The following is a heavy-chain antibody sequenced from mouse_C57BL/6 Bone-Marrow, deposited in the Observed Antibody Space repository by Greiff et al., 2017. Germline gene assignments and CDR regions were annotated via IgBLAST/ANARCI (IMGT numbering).Heavy chain of an antibody. V-gene: IGHV5-17*01. J-gene: IGHJ4*01. Sequence: VQLKESGGGLVKPGGSLKLSCAASGFTFSDYGMHWVRQAPEKGLEWVAYISSGSSTIYYADKVKGRFTISRDNAKNTLFLQMTSLRSEDTAMYYCARGSNFDAMDYWGQGTSVTVSS. CDR2: ISSGSSTI. D-gene: IGHD4-1*01. CDR1: GFTFSDYG. CDR3: ARGSNFDAMDY.